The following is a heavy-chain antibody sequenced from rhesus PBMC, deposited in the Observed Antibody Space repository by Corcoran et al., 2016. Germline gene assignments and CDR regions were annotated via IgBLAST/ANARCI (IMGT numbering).Heavy chain of an antibody. D-gene: IGHD2-21*01. Sequence: DVQLVESGGGLVKPGGSLRLSCVASGFTFSSYEMHWVRQAPGKGLEWVSFISESGGTKYNADSVKGRFTISRDNAKNSLFLQMNSLRAEDTAVYYCTSSPHAGVVVATPGDYWGQGVLVTVSS. CDR1: GFTFSSYE. CDR3: TSSPHAGVVVATPGDY. CDR2: ISESGGTK. J-gene: IGHJ4*01. V-gene: IGHV3-100*02.